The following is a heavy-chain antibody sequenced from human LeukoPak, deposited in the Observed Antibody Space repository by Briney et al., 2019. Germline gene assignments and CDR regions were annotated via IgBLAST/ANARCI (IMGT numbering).Heavy chain of an antibody. Sequence: ASVKVSCKASGYTFTSYGISWVRQAPGQGLEWMGWISAYNGNTNYAQKLQARVTMTTDTSTSTAYMELRSLRSDDTAVYYCARDLGWHSSSWFDPWGQGTLVTVSS. CDR2: ISAYNGNT. CDR1: GYTFTSYG. J-gene: IGHJ5*02. CDR3: ARDLGWHSSSWFDP. D-gene: IGHD5-18*01. V-gene: IGHV1-18*01.